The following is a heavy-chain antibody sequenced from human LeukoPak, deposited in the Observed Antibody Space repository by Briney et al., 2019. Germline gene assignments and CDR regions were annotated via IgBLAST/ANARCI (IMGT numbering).Heavy chain of an antibody. J-gene: IGHJ4*02. V-gene: IGHV3-23*01. CDR3: AKGRFYDILTGVDY. D-gene: IGHD3-9*01. CDR1: GFTLSSYA. Sequence: GGSLRLSCATSGFTLSSYAMSWVRQGPGKGLEWVSAISVSGNTHHADSVKGRFTISRDSSKNTLYLQMNSLRAGDAAVYYCAKGRFYDILTGVDYWGQGTLVTVSS. CDR2: ISVSGNT.